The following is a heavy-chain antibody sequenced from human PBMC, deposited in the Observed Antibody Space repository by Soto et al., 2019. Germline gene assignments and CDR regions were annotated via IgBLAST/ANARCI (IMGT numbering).Heavy chain of an antibody. CDR1: GFSFSNHA. Sequence: EVQLLESGGGLVQPGGSLRLSCSASGFSFSNHAMSWVRQAPGKGLEWVSAIIDDGGRAYYADSVKGRFTISRDNYRNTLSLQRNGLRAEDTAVYYCAIYKMEQWLVWGYLNYWGQGTQVTVSS. J-gene: IGHJ4*02. D-gene: IGHD6-19*01. V-gene: IGHV3-23*01. CDR3: AIYKMEQWLVWGYLNY. CDR2: IIDDGGRA.